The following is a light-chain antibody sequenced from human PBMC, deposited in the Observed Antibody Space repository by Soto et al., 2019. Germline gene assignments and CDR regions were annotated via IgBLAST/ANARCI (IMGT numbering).Light chain of an antibody. J-gene: IGKJ4*02. CDR2: GAY. Sequence: EIVMTQSPAILAVIPGERAALSCRASQSVSSNLAWYQQKPGQAPRLLMYGAYTRATGVPARFRGSGSGTDLTLTISAPQSEDLAVYYRQHYNTWHPWTFGGGTKVDIX. CDR1: QSVSSN. CDR3: QHYNTWHPWT. V-gene: IGKV3-15*01.